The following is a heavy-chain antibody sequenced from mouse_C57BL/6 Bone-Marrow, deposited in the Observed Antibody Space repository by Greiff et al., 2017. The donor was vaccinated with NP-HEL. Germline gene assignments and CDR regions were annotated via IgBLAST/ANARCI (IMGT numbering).Heavy chain of an antibody. V-gene: IGHV1-59*01. CDR2: IDPSDSYT. Sequence: QVQLQQPGAELVRPGTSVKLSCKASGYTFTSYWMHWVKQRPGQGLEWIGVIDPSDSYTNYNQKFKGKATLTVDTSSSTAYMQLSSLTSEDSAVYYCARSTLNTAVVANYAMDYWGQGTSVTVSS. CDR1: GYTFTSYW. D-gene: IGHD1-1*01. J-gene: IGHJ4*01. CDR3: ARSTLNTAVVANYAMDY.